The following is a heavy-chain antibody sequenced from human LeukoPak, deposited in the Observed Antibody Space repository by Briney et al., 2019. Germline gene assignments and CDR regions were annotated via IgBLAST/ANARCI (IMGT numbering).Heavy chain of an antibody. CDR1: GFTFSSYG. CDR3: ARDRGSGYYFDY. Sequence: PGGSLRLSCAASGFTFSSYGMHWVRQAPGKGLEWVAVIWYDGSNKYYADSVKGRFTISRDNSKNTLYLQMNSLRAEDTAVYYCARDRGSGYYFDYWGQGTLVTASS. D-gene: IGHD3-22*01. J-gene: IGHJ4*02. V-gene: IGHV3-33*01. CDR2: IWYDGSNK.